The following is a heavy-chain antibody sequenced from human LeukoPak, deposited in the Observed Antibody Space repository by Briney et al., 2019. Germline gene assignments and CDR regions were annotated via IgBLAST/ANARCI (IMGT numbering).Heavy chain of an antibody. CDR1: GGTFSSYA. CDR3: AKPHSGSYSAFDI. CDR2: IIPIFGTA. Sequence: GAAVKVSCQATGGTFSSYAISWVRQAPAQGLEWMGGIIPIFGTANYAQKFQGRVTITADESTSTAYMELSSLRSEDTAVYYCAKPHSGSYSAFDIWGQGTMVTVSS. V-gene: IGHV1-69*01. D-gene: IGHD1-26*01. J-gene: IGHJ3*02.